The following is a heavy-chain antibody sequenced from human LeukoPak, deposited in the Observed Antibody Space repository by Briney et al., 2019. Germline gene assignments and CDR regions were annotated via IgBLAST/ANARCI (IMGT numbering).Heavy chain of an antibody. CDR1: GFTFSSYS. V-gene: IGHV3-21*01. CDR2: IYSSSSYI. Sequence: GGSLRLSCAASGFTFSSYSMNWVRQAPGKGLEWVSVIYSSSSYIYYADSVKGRFTISRDNAKNSLYMQMNSLRAEDTAVYYCARVCSSTSCSDDYWGQGTLVTVSS. J-gene: IGHJ4*02. CDR3: ARVCSSTSCSDDY. D-gene: IGHD2-2*01.